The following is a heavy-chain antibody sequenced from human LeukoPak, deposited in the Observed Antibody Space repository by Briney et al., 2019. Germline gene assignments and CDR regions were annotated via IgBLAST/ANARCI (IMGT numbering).Heavy chain of an antibody. CDR2: ISSSSSSYI. V-gene: IGHV3-21*01. CDR1: GFTFSSYS. CDR3: ASGHSRGYDYVWGSYRDMGGY. Sequence: GGSLRLSCAASGFTFSSYSMNWVRQAPGKGLEWVSSISSSSSSYIYYADSVKGRFTISRDNAKNSLYLQMNSLRAEDTAVYYCASGHSRGYDYVWGSYRDMGGYWGQGTLVTVSS. D-gene: IGHD3-16*02. J-gene: IGHJ4*02.